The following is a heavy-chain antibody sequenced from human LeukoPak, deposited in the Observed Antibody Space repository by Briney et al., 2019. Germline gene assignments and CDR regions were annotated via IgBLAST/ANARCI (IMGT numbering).Heavy chain of an antibody. D-gene: IGHD3-3*01. CDR1: GFTFSSYS. CDR2: VSSSSTYI. CDR3: ARDYDFCPRE. J-gene: IGHJ4*02. V-gene: IGHV3-21*01. Sequence: GGSLRLSCAASGFTFSSYSIAWVRQAPGKGLEWVSSVSSSSTYIYYADSVKGRFTISRDNAKNSLYLQMNSLRAEDTAVYYCARDYDFCPREWGQGTLVTVSS.